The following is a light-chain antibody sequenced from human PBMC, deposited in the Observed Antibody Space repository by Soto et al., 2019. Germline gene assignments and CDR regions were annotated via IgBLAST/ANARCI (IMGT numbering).Light chain of an antibody. CDR2: DAS. CDR3: QQYNSYSTT. J-gene: IGKJ1*01. Sequence: DNQMTPSPSTPSSTVGDKVTLTFRASQTITRWLAWYQQKPGKAPKVLIYDASSLESGVPSRFSGSGSGTEFTLTISSLQPEDSATYYCQQYNSYSTTFGQGTKVDIK. V-gene: IGKV1-5*01. CDR1: QTITRW.